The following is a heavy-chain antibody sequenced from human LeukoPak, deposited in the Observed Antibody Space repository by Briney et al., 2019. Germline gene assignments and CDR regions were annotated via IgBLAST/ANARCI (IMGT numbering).Heavy chain of an antibody. D-gene: IGHD2-21*02. J-gene: IGHJ4*02. Sequence: GGSLRLSCAASGLTATNNYWHWVRQPPGKGPEWISILYSDGDTKYADSVKGRFTFSRDSSRNTLYLQMNGLRAEDTAVYYCTCGDYPLNYWGQGTLVSVSS. CDR1: GLTATNNY. CDR3: TCGDYPLNY. V-gene: IGHV3-66*01. CDR2: LYSDGDT.